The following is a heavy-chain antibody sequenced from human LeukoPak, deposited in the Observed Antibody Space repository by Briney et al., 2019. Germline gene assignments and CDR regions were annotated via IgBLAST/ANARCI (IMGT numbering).Heavy chain of an antibody. CDR1: GFTFSSYS. Sequence: GGSLRLSCAASGFTFSSYSMNWVRQAPGKGLEWVSSISSSSSYIYYADSEKGRFTISRDNAKNSLYLQMNSLRAEDTAVYYCARDNSVGATAKGLMLDYWGQGTLVTVSS. CDR2: ISSSSSYI. CDR3: ARDNSVGATAKGLMLDY. D-gene: IGHD1-26*01. J-gene: IGHJ4*02. V-gene: IGHV3-21*01.